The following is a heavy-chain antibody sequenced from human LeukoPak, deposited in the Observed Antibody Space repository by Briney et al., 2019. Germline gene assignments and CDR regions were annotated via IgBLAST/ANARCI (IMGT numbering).Heavy chain of an antibody. D-gene: IGHD6-19*01. V-gene: IGHV3-23*01. Sequence: GGSLRLSCAASGFTFSSYAMSWVRQAPGKGLEWVSAISGSGGSTYYADSVKGRFAISRDNSKNTLYLQMNSLRAEDTAVYYCAKLGSGWYYGYWGQGTLVTVSS. CDR2: ISGSGGST. CDR3: AKLGSGWYYGY. CDR1: GFTFSSYA. J-gene: IGHJ4*02.